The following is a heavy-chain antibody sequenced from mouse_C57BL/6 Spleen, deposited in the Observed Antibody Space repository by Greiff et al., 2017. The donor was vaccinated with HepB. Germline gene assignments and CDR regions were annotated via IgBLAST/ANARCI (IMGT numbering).Heavy chain of an antibody. CDR1: GYTFTSYW. J-gene: IGHJ3*01. CDR3: ARSGGSNQAWFAY. D-gene: IGHD2-5*01. Sequence: QVQLQQPGAELVKPGASVKMSCKASGYTFTSYWITWVKQRPGQGLEWIGDIYPGSGSTNYNEKFKSKATLTVDTSSSTAYMQLSSLTSEDSAVYYCARSGGSNQAWFAYWGQGTLVTVSA. V-gene: IGHV1-55*01. CDR2: IYPGSGST.